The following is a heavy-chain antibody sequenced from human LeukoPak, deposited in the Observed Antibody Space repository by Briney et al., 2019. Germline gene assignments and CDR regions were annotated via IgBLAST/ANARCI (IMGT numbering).Heavy chain of an antibody. CDR1: GYIFTNYW. CDR3: AKSYYDFLSGFHYYYGMGA. Sequence: GESLKISCKGSGYIFTNYWIGWVRQMPGKGLEWMGIIYPGDSETKYSPSFQGQVTISADKSISTAYLQWSSLKASDTAVYYCAKSYYDFLSGFHYYYGMGAWGQGTTVTVSS. D-gene: IGHD3-3*01. V-gene: IGHV5-51*01. J-gene: IGHJ6*02. CDR2: IYPGDSET.